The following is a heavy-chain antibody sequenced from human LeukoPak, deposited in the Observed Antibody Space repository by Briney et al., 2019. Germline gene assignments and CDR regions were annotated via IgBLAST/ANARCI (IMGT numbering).Heavy chain of an antibody. V-gene: IGHV1-69*05. CDR3: ARMGRSRGSLPNSYYYMDV. CDR2: IIPMFGSP. J-gene: IGHJ6*03. D-gene: IGHD1-26*01. CDR1: GDIFNSYS. Sequence: ASVKVSCKASGDIFNSYSISWVRQAPGQGLEWMGGIIPMFGSPNYAQKFQGRVTISTDQFTPTAYMELSSLSSEDTAVYYCARMGRSRGSLPNSYYYMDVWSKGTTVTVSS.